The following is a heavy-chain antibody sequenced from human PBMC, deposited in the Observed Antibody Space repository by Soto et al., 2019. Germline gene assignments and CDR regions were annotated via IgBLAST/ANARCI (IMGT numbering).Heavy chain of an antibody. J-gene: IGHJ4*02. V-gene: IGHV3-53*01. CDR2: IFSSGGT. CDR3: ARDNLAFQGAFDL. D-gene: IGHD3-16*01. CDR1: GFSVSSKY. Sequence: PGGSLRLSCAASGFSVSSKYMSWVRQAPGKGLEWVSIIFSSGGTYYADSVKGRFTISRDNSKNLLFLHMDNLRPEDTAVYYCARDNLAFQGAFDLWGQGTLVTVSS.